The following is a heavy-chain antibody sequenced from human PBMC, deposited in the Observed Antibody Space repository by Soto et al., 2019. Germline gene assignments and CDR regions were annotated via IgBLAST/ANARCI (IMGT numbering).Heavy chain of an antibody. Sequence: SVKVSCKASGGTFSSYAISWVRQAPGQGLEWMGGIIPIFGTANYAQKFQGRVTITADESTSTAYMELRSLRSDDTAVYYCARDPSYYYDSSGYYYPYYYYYYGMDVWGQGTTVTVSS. CDR2: IIPIFGTA. V-gene: IGHV1-69*13. D-gene: IGHD3-22*01. CDR3: ARDPSYYYDSSGYYYPYYYYYYGMDV. J-gene: IGHJ6*02. CDR1: GGTFSSYA.